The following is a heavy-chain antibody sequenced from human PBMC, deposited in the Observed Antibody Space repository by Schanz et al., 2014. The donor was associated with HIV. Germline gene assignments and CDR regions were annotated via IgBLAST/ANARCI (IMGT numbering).Heavy chain of an antibody. D-gene: IGHD3-22*01. CDR3: AKPEYDSSGNSQSHFDY. V-gene: IGHV3-23*01. Sequence: EVQLLESGGGFVQPGGSLRLSCAASGFTFSTTWMSWVRQTPGKGLQWVSTISGSGDRTYYAESVNGRFTISRDNSKNTLYLQMTTLRTEDTAVYYCAKPEYDSSGNSQSHFDYWGQGTLVTVSS. CDR2: ISGSGDRT. J-gene: IGHJ4*02. CDR1: GFTFSTTW.